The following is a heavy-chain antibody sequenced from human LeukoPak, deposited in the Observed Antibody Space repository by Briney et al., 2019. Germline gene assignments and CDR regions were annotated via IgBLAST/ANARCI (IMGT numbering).Heavy chain of an antibody. Sequence: GGSLRLSCAASGFTFSSYEVNWVRQAPGKGLEWVSYISSSGSTIYYADSVKGRFTISRDNAKNSLYLQMNSLRAEDTAVYYCARVSADTNYYYGMDVWGQGTTVTVSS. CDR2: ISSSGSTI. CDR3: ARVSADTNYYYGMDV. V-gene: IGHV3-48*03. J-gene: IGHJ6*02. CDR1: GFTFSSYE.